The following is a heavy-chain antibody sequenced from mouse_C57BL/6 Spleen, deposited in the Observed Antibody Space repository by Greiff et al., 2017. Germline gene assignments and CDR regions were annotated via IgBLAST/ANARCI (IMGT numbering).Heavy chain of an antibody. CDR2: IHPDSGST. D-gene: IGHD6-1*01. CDR1: GYTFTGYG. J-gene: IGHJ2*01. Sequence: VQLQQSGAELVKPGASVKLSCKASGYTFTGYGMHWVKQRPGQGLEWIGMIHPDSGSTTCNEKFKGKATLTVDKSSSTAYMQLSSLTSEDSAVYYCAGSASFDYWGQGTTLTVSS. CDR3: AGSASFDY. V-gene: IGHV1-64*01.